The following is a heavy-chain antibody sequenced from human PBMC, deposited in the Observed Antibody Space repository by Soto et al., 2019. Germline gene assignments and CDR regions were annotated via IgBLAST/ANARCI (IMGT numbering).Heavy chain of an antibody. CDR2: IGPESGAT. CDR3: GRGRSGQIVVFY. D-gene: IGHD5-12*01. Sequence: ASVRVSCKASGYTFTGHYIHWVRQAPEQGPEWMGEIGPESGATRYAQKFQGRVTMTMDMSITTVYMELSNLRPDDTAVYYCGRGRSGQIVVFYWGQGTPVTVSS. J-gene: IGHJ4*02. CDR1: GYTFTGHY. V-gene: IGHV1-2*02.